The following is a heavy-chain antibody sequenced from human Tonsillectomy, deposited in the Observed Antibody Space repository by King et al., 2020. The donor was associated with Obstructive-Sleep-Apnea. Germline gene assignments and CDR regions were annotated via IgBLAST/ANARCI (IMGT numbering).Heavy chain of an antibody. J-gene: IGHJ4*02. CDR1: GFSLSTSGMC. V-gene: IGHV2-70*15. Sequence: QFTLKESGPALVKPPQTLTLTCTFSGFSLSTSGMCVSWIRQPPGKALEWLARIDWDDDKYYSTSLKTRLTISKDTSKNQVVLTMTNMDPVDTATYYCARIIAYYGSGSYYTDYWGQGTLVTVSS. D-gene: IGHD3-10*01. CDR2: IDWDDDK. CDR3: ARIIAYYGSGSYYTDY.